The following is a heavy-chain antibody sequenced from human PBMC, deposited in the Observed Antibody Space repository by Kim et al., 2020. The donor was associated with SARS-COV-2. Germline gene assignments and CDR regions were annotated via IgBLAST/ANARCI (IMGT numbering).Heavy chain of an antibody. CDR1: GYTFTNYD. CDR3: PTGRLPPPFAVTIRSHGFD. J-gene: IGHJ2*01. CDR2: VNPSTGNT. Sequence: ASVKVSCKAAGYTFTNYDINWVRQATGQGLEWMGWVNPSTGNTAYAQTFPGRVTITRDTSLHTPYLALPRLRPDDTALYYCPTGRLPPPFAVTIRSHGFD. V-gene: IGHV1-8*01. D-gene: IGHD3-10*01.